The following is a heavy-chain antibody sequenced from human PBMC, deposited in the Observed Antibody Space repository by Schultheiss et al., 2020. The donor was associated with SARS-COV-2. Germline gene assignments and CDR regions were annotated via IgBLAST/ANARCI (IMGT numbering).Heavy chain of an antibody. V-gene: IGHV4-59*05. D-gene: IGHD3-3*01. CDR3: ARSGWDNDFWSGYHYDALDI. CDR1: GGSFSGYY. J-gene: IGHJ3*02. CDR2: IYYSGST. Sequence: SETLSLTCAVYGGSFSGYYWSWIRQPAGKGLEWIGRIYYSGSTYYNPSLKSRVTISVDTSKNQFSLKLSSVTAADTAVYYCARSGWDNDFWSGYHYDALDIWGQGTMVTVAS.